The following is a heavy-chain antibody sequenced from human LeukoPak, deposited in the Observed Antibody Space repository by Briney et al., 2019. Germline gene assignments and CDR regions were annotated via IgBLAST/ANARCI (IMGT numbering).Heavy chain of an antibody. V-gene: IGHV1-2*02. CDR3: ARDSDFWSGYYSD. D-gene: IGHD3-3*01. CDR1: GYTFTGYY. CDR2: INPNSGGT. Sequence: ASVKVSCKASGYTFTGYYMHWVRQAPGQGLEWMGWINPNSGGTNYAQKFQGRVTMTRDTSISTAYMELSRLRSDDTAVYYCARDSDFWSGYYSDWGQGTLVTVSS. J-gene: IGHJ4*02.